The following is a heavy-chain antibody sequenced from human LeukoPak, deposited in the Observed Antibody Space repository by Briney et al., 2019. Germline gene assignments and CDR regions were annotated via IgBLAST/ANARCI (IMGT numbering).Heavy chain of an antibody. CDR3: ARQMVRGVNHLQTYYYYYYGMDV. D-gene: IGHD3-10*01. Sequence: GASVKVSCKASGGTFSSYAISWVRQAPGQGLEWMGRIIPILGIANYAQKFQGRVTITADKSTSTAYMELSSLRSEDTAVYYCARQMVRGVNHLQTYYYYYYGMDVWGQGTTVTVSS. J-gene: IGHJ6*02. V-gene: IGHV1-69*04. CDR2: IIPILGIA. CDR1: GGTFSSYA.